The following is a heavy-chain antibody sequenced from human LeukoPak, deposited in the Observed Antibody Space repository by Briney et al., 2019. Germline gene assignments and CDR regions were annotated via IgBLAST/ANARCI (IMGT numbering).Heavy chain of an antibody. CDR3: ARGPSLLWFGESFTSFDP. J-gene: IGHJ5*02. Sequence: ASVKVSCKASGYTFTSYDINWVRQATGQGLEWMGWMNPNSGNTGYAQKFQGRVTMTRNTSISTAYMELSSLRSEDTAVYYCARGPSLLWFGESFTSFDPWGQGTLVTVSS. CDR2: MNPNSGNT. D-gene: IGHD3-10*01. V-gene: IGHV1-8*02. CDR1: GYTFTSYD.